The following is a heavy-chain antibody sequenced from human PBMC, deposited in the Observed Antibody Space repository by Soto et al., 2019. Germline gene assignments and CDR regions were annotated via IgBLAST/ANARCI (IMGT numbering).Heavy chain of an antibody. CDR3: ARLKRYCSGGSCTYGMDV. D-gene: IGHD2-15*01. CDR2: IYYSGST. Sequence: SETLSLTCTVSGGSISSSSYYWGWIRQPPGKGLEWIGSIYYSGSTYSNPSLKSRVTISVDTSKNQFSLKLSSVTAADTAVYYCARLKRYCSGGSCTYGMDVWGQGTTVTVSS. V-gene: IGHV4-39*01. J-gene: IGHJ6*02. CDR1: GGSISSSSYY.